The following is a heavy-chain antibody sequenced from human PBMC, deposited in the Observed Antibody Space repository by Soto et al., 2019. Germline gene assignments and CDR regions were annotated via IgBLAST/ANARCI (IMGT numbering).Heavy chain of an antibody. CDR3: TRTPRSYYYYMDV. V-gene: IGHV3-23*01. Sequence: EMQVLDSGGGLVQRGGSLRLSCVASGFTISTYAMNWVRQAPGKGLEWVSGISGSGSDRYYADSVRGRFTISRDNSNNTLNLQMDSLRAEDTAIYYCTRTPRSYYYYMDVWGKGTTVTVSS. D-gene: IGHD3-10*01. CDR1: GFTISTYA. CDR2: ISGSGSDR. J-gene: IGHJ6*03.